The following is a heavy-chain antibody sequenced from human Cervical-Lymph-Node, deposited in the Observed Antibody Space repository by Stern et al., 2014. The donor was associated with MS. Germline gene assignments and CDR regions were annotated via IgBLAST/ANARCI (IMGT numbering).Heavy chain of an antibody. CDR2: IYWDGDD. CDR3: AHKFTSFGDDFLDF. V-gene: IGHV2-5*02. CDR1: GFSLDDNAEA. J-gene: IGHJ4*01. D-gene: IGHD3-10*01. Sequence: QITLKESGPTLVKPTQTLTLTCTFSGFSLDDNAEAVGWIRQPPGKALEWLALIYWDGDDRYTPSLSPRLTITKDTSRNQVVLTLTDMDPVDTATYYCAHKFTSFGDDFLDFWGQGTLVTVSS.